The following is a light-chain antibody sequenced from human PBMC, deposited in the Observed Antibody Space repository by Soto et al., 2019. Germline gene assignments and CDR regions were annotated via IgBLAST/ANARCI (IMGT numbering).Light chain of an antibody. CDR3: EQRSIWPLYT. J-gene: IGKJ2*01. V-gene: IGKV3-11*01. CDR1: QSVSIL. CDR2: DAS. Sequence: EIVMTQSPATLSVSPGERATLSCRASQSVSILLAWYQQKPGQAPRLLIYDASNRSTGIPARFSGSGFGTDFTLTISSLEPEDFAVYYFEQRSIWPLYTFGQGTKV.